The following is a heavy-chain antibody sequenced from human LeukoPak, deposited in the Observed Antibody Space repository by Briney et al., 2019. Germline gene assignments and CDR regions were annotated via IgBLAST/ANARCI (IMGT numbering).Heavy chain of an antibody. CDR3: ASLGIAAAGTDYYGMDV. V-gene: IGHV1-2*02. J-gene: IGHJ6*02. D-gene: IGHD6-13*01. Sequence: ASVKVSCKASGYTFTGYYTHWVRQAPGQGLEWMGWINPNSGGTNYAQKFQGRVTMTRDTSISTAYMELSRLRSDDTAVYYCASLGIAAAGTDYYGMDVWGQGTTVTVSS. CDR1: GYTFTGYY. CDR2: INPNSGGT.